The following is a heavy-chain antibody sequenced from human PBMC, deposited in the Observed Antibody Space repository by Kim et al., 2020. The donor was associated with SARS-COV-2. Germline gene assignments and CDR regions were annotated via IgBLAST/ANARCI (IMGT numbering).Heavy chain of an antibody. CDR2: IWYDGSNK. V-gene: IGHV3-33*01. CDR1: GFTFSSYG. CDR3: ARDGIDPNEMAGSEMATSDFDY. D-gene: IGHD5-12*01. J-gene: IGHJ4*02. Sequence: GGSLRLSCAASGFTFSSYGMHWVRQAPGKGLEWVAVIWYDGSNKYYADSVKGRFTISRDNSKNTLYLQMNSLRAEDTAVYYCARDGIDPNEMAGSEMATSDFDYWGQGTLVTVSS.